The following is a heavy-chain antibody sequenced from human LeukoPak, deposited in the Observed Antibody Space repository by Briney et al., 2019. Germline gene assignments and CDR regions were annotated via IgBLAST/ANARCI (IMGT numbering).Heavy chain of an antibody. Sequence: PGGSLRLSCAASGFTFSSYSMNWVRQAPGKGLEWVSYISSSSVTIYYADSVKGRFTISRDNAKDSLYLQMNSLRAEDTAVYYCARANYYYDSSGYPTRPDAFDIWGQGTMVTVSS. D-gene: IGHD3-22*01. J-gene: IGHJ3*02. CDR3: ARANYYYDSSGYPTRPDAFDI. CDR1: GFTFSSYS. CDR2: ISSSSVTI. V-gene: IGHV3-48*01.